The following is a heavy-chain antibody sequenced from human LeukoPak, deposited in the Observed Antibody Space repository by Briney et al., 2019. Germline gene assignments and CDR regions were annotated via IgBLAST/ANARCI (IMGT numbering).Heavy chain of an antibody. Sequence: PGGSLRLSCVASGFTFSNHWMHWVRQVPGKGLGWVSRIDGGGSSTSYADSVKGRFSISRDNGENTLYLQMNSLRVEDTAVYYCARGPGSSGGAYVGDYWGHGTLVTVSS. V-gene: IGHV3-74*01. CDR1: GFTFSNHW. CDR2: IDGGGSST. J-gene: IGHJ4*01. CDR3: ARGPGSSGGAYVGDY. D-gene: IGHD3-22*01.